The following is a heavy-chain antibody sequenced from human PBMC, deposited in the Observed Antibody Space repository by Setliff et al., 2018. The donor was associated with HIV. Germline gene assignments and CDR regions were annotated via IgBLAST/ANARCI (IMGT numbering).Heavy chain of an antibody. J-gene: IGHJ3*02. CDR2: ISSGSTYI. Sequence: PGGSLRLSCAASGFTFSSYSMNWVRQAPGKGLEWVSSISSGSTYIYYADSVKGRFTISRDNAKNSLYLQMNSLRAEDTAVYYCARDRPRGGGSLDAFDIWGQGTMVTVSS. V-gene: IGHV3-21*01. CDR1: GFTFSSYS. CDR3: ARDRPRGGGSLDAFDI. D-gene: IGHD1-26*01.